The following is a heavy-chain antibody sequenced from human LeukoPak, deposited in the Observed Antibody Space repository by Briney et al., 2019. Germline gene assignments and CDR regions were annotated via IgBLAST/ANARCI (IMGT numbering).Heavy chain of an antibody. CDR1: GYTFTGYY. V-gene: IGHV1-2*06. J-gene: IGHJ4*02. CDR3: ARGGTRDSYYDFWSSYSDLVR. CDR2: INPNSGGT. Sequence: ASVKVSCKASGYTFTGYYMHWVRQAPGQGLEWMGRINPNSGGTNYAQKFQGRVTMTRDTSISTAYMELSRLRSDDTAVYYCARGGTRDSYYDFWSSYSDLVRWGQGTLVTVSS. D-gene: IGHD3-3*01.